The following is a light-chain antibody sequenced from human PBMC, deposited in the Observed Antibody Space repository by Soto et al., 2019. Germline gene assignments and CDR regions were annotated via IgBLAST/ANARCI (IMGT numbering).Light chain of an antibody. Sequence: DIQMTQSPSTLSAFVGDRVTITCRASQSVSSWLAWNQQKPGKAPKLLICKASNLESGVPSWFSASGSGTDYTLTISSLQTYDFPADYCQQHNSYPLTVSGALKVEIK. CDR1: QSVSSW. CDR3: QQHNSYPLT. J-gene: IGKJ4*01. CDR2: KAS. V-gene: IGKV1-5*03.